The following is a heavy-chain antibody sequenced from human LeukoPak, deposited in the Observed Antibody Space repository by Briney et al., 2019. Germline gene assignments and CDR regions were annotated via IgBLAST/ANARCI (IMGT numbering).Heavy chain of an antibody. CDR3: AKDQRRDDVLTGSFSD. V-gene: IGHV3-64*01. J-gene: IGHJ4*02. CDR1: GFTFNNYA. CDR2: IGGDGGST. Sequence: GGSLRLSCAASGFTFNNYAMHWVRQAPGKGLEYVSAIGGDGGSTYYANSVKGRFTISRDNSKNTLYLQMNSLRAEDTAVYNCAKDQRRDDVLTGSFSDWGQGTLVTVSS. D-gene: IGHD3-9*01.